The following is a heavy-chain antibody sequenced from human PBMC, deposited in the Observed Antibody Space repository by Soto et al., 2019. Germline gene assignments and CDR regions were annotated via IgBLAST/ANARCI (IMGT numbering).Heavy chain of an antibody. D-gene: IGHD5-12*01. CDR1: GGSISSYY. J-gene: IGHJ6*02. Sequence: PETLSLTCTVSGGSISSYYWSWIRQPPGKGLEWIGYIYYSGSTNYNPSLKSRVTISVDTSKNQFSLKLSSVTAADTAVYYCAMLVATPWYYYYYGMDVWGQGTTVTVSS. CDR3: AMLVATPWYYYYYGMDV. V-gene: IGHV4-59*01. CDR2: IYYSGST.